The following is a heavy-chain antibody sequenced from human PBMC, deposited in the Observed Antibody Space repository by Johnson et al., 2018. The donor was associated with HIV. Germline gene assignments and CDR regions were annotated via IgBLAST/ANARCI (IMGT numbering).Heavy chain of an antibody. J-gene: IGHJ3*02. CDR2: ISSNGGST. V-gene: IGHV3-64*01. CDR3: ARDLDTAMVTCAFDI. Sequence: VQLVESGGGLVQPGGSLRLSCAASGFTFSIYAMHWVRQAPGKGLEYVSAISSNGGSTYYANSVKGRFTISRDNSKNTLYLQMNSLRAEDTAVYYCARDLDTAMVTCAFDIWGQGTMVTVSS. CDR1: GFTFSIYA. D-gene: IGHD5-18*01.